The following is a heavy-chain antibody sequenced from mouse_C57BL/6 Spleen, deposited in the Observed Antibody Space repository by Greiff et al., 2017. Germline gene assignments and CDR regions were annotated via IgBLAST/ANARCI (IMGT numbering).Heavy chain of an antibody. CDR2: IDPTDSYT. CDR3: ARGTTVVARYAMDY. Sequence: QVQLQQPGAELVMPGASVKLSCKASGYTFTSYWMHWVKQRPGQGLEWIGEIDPTDSYTNYNQKFKGKSTLTVDKSSSTAYMQLSGLTSEDSAVYYCARGTTVVARYAMDYWGQGTSVTVSS. D-gene: IGHD1-1*01. CDR1: GYTFTSYW. V-gene: IGHV1-69*01. J-gene: IGHJ4*01.